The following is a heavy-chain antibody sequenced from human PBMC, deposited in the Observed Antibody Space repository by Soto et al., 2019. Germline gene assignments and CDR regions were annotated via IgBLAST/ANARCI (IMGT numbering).Heavy chain of an antibody. V-gene: IGHV3-23*01. CDR3: AKNDYYDSSGYLYYFDY. Sequence: GGSLRLSCAASGFTFSSYDMNWVRQAPGKGLEWVSGVSASGSITSYADSAKGRFTISRDNAKNTLYLQMNSLRAEDTAVYYCAKNDYYDSSGYLYYFDYWGQGTLVTVSS. CDR2: VSASGSIT. D-gene: IGHD3-22*01. CDR1: GFTFSSYD. J-gene: IGHJ4*02.